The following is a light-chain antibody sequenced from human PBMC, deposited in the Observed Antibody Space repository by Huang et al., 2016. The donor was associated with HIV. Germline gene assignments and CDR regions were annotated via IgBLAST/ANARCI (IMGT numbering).Light chain of an antibody. V-gene: IGKV3-20*01. CDR1: QSVGIY. CDR2: GAS. Sequence: EIVLTQSPGTLSLSPGERAPLSCRASQSVGIYLAWYQQKPGQAPRLLIYGASTRVTGSPDRFSGGGSGTDFTLSISRLEPEDFAVYYCQQYERPPDTFGPGTKVNIK. CDR3: QQYERPPDT. J-gene: IGKJ3*01.